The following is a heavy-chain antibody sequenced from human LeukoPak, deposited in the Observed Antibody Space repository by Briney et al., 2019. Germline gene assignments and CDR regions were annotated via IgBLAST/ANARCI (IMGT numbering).Heavy chain of an antibody. Sequence: GGSLRLSCAASGFTFSSYAMSWVRQPPGKGLEWVSAISGSGGSTYYADSVKGRFTISRDNSKNTLYLQMNSLRAEDTAVYYCAKSMVRGVIITFDYWGQGTLVTVSS. J-gene: IGHJ4*02. V-gene: IGHV3-23*01. CDR2: ISGSGGST. CDR1: GFTFSSYA. D-gene: IGHD3-10*01. CDR3: AKSMVRGVIITFDY.